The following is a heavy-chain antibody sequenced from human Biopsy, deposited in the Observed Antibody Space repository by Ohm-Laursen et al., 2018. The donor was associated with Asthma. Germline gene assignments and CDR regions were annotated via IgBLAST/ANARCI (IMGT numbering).Heavy chain of an antibody. Sequence: ATVKISCKTSGYTFNRAGITWVRQAPGQGLEWMGWISVYNGNTKVAQKLQDRVTMITDTSTSTAYMELRSLRSDDTAVYFCARAVDYSHYYGIDVWSQGTTVTVS. V-gene: IGHV1-18*01. J-gene: IGHJ6*02. D-gene: IGHD3-10*01. CDR2: ISVYNGNT. CDR1: GYTFNRAG. CDR3: ARAVDYSHYYGIDV.